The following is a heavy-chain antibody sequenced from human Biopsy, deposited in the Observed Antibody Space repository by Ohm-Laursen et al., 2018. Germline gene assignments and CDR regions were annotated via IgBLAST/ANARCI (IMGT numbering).Heavy chain of an antibody. CDR3: ARIAAVGWDDY. CDR2: ISGYNGNT. J-gene: IGHJ4*02. CDR1: GYTFTDYY. D-gene: IGHD6-25*01. V-gene: IGHV1-18*04. Sequence: ASVKVSCKTSGYTFTDYYIHWVRQAPGQGFEWMGRISGYNGNTNYAQKFQGKITMTIDAATSQGYMDLRSLKSDDTAVFYCARIAAVGWDDYWGQRALVTASS.